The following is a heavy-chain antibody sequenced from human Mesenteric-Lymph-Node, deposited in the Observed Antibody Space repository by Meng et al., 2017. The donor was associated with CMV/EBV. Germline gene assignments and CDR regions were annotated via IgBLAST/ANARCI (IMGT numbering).Heavy chain of an antibody. CDR1: GFTFSSYA. D-gene: IGHD6-19*01. Sequence: GESLKISCAASGFTFSSYAMSWVRQVPGKGLEWVSVIHSGRATYHADSVKGRFTISKDNSKNTLLLQMNSLTSEDTAVYYCVADTGSDAYWGQGALVTVSS. CDR3: VADTGSDAY. J-gene: IGHJ4*02. CDR2: IHSGRAT. V-gene: IGHV3-66*02.